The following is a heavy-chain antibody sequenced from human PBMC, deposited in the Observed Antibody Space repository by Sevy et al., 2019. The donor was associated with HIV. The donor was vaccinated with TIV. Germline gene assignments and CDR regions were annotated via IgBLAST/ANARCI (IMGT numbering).Heavy chain of an antibody. CDR3: ARGENDDEFFQY. D-gene: IGHD1-26*01. CDR1: GFTFNFHG. J-gene: IGHJ1*01. V-gene: IGHV3-30*19. CDR2: TSYDGSHK. Sequence: GGSLRLSCAASGFTFNFHGMHWVRQAPGKGLEWVAVTSYDGSHKYYADSVKGRFTVSRENSRNILSLEMNSLRRDDTAVYYCARGENDDEFFQYWGQGTLVTVSS.